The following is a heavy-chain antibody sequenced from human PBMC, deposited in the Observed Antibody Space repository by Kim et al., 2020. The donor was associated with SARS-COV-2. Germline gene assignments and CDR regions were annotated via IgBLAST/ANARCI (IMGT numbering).Heavy chain of an antibody. Sequence: GGSLRLSCAASGFRASDYSINWVRQAPGQVLEWVSSIIRIVSYVYYGDSVRGRFSISRDDAKNLVYLQIDSLTVEDTAVYYCARDSRTLMPGYSRGAYGMAVWGRGTTVIVS. D-gene: IGHD1-26*01. V-gene: IGHV3-21*01. CDR1: GFRASDYS. CDR3: ARDSRTLMPGYSRGAYGMAV. CDR2: IIRIVSYV. J-gene: IGHJ6*02.